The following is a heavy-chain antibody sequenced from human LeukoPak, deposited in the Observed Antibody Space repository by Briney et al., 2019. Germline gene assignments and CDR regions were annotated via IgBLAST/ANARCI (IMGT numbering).Heavy chain of an antibody. CDR1: GDTFSSYA. CDR2: IIPMFGTA. D-gene: IGHD4-23*01. CDR3: ARDTVASLDY. J-gene: IGHJ4*02. V-gene: IGHV1-69*13. Sequence: SVKVSCTASGDTFSSYAISWVRQAPGQGLEWMGGIIPMFGTANYAQKFQGRVTITADESTSTAYMELSSLRSEDTAVYYCARDTVASLDYWGQGTLVTVSS.